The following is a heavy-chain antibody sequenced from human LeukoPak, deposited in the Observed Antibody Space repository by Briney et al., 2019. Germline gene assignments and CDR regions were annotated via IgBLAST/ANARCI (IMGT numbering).Heavy chain of an antibody. CDR1: GFDFSSYG. D-gene: IGHD5-12*01. V-gene: IGHV3-21*01. CDR3: ARYVATTHYFDY. Sequence: GGSLRLSCAASGFDFSSYGMHRVRQAPGKGLEWVSSISSSSNYIYYADSLKGRFTISRDNAKNSLYLQMNSLRAEDTTVYYCARYVATTHYFDYWGQGTLVTVSS. CDR2: ISSSSNYI. J-gene: IGHJ4*02.